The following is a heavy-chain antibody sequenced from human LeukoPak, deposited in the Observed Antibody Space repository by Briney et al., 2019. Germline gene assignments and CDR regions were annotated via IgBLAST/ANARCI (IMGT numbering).Heavy chain of an antibody. V-gene: IGHV4-59*12. CDR2: IYYSGST. Sequence: PSETLSLTCTVSGGSISSYYWSWIRQPPGKGLEWIGSIYYSGSTYYNPSLKSRVTISVDTSKNQFSLKLSSVTAADTAVYYCARGGDGLVDCWGQGTLVTVSS. J-gene: IGHJ4*02. D-gene: IGHD5-24*01. CDR1: GGSISSYY. CDR3: ARGGDGLVDC.